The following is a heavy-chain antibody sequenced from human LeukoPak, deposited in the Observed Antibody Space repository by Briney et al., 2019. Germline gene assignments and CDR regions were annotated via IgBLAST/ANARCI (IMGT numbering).Heavy chain of an antibody. V-gene: IGHV3-30-3*01. D-gene: IGHD5-18*01. CDR3: ARERRGGHSFGQYYYYYGMDV. CDR1: GFTFSNYP. J-gene: IGHJ6*02. CDR2: ISYDGSNK. Sequence: QPGGSLRLSCAASGFTFSNYPLHWVCQAPGKGLEWVAVISYDGSNKYYADSVKGRFTTSRDNSKNTLYLQLNRLRAEDTAVYYCARERRGGHSFGQYYYYYGMDVWGQGTTVTVSS.